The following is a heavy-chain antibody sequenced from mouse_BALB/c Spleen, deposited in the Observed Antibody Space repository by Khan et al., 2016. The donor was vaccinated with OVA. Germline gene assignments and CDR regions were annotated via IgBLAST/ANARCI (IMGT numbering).Heavy chain of an antibody. CDR2: IYPGNSDA. V-gene: IGHV1-5*01. CDR1: GYSFTSYW. J-gene: IGHJ3*01. Sequence: VQLQQSGTVLARPGASVKMSCKTSGYSFTSYWMHWIKQRPGQGLEWIGAIYPGNSDANYNQKFKDKAKLTAVTSAGTANMELSSLTDEDSAVYYCTRWGYWFAYWGQGTLVTVSA. CDR3: TRWGYWFAY. D-gene: IGHD2-2*01.